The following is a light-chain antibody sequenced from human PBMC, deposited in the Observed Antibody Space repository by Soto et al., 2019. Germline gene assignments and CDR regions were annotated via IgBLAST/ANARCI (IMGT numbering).Light chain of an antibody. V-gene: IGLV2-14*01. CDR1: SSDIGDYNY. J-gene: IGLJ1*01. CDR3: SSYTSSSTYV. CDR2: EVS. Sequence: QSVLTQPASVSGSPGQSITISCTGTSSDIGDYNYVSWYQQHPGKAPKLMIYEVSRWPSGFSHRFSGSKSGNTASLTISGLQAEDEADYYCSSYTSSSTYVFGTGTKVTVL.